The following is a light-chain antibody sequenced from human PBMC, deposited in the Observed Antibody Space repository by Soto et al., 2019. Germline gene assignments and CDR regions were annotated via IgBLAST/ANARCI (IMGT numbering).Light chain of an antibody. CDR1: QSVSSSY. CDR3: QQYGSSLWT. Sequence: EIVLTQSPGTLSLSPGERATRSCRASQSVSSSYLAWYQQKPGQAPRLLIYGASSRATGIPDRFSGSGSGTDFTLTISRLEPEDFAVYYCQQYGSSLWTFGQRTKVDIK. J-gene: IGKJ1*01. V-gene: IGKV3-20*01. CDR2: GAS.